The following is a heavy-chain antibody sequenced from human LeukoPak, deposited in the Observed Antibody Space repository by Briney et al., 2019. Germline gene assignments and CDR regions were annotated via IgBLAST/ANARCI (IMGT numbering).Heavy chain of an antibody. V-gene: IGHV3-30*04. CDR1: GFIFCSYA. Sequence: GGSLRLSCAASGFIFCSYAMLWVRQAPGKGLEWVAVISYDGSNKYYADSVKGRFTISRDNSKNTLYLQMNSLRAEDTAVYYCAKDTVVDTALDYWGQGTLVTASS. CDR3: AKDTVVDTALDY. J-gene: IGHJ4*02. CDR2: ISYDGSNK. D-gene: IGHD5-18*01.